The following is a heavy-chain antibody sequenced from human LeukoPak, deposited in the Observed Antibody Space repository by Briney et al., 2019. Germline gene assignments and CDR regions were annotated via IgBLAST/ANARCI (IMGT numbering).Heavy chain of an antibody. CDR3: PRGVGATETDAFDI. V-gene: IGHV3-7*01. J-gene: IGHJ3*02. Sequence: GGSLRLSCAASGSTFSSYWMSWVRQAPGKGLEWVANIKQDGSEKYYVDSVKGRFTISRDNAKNSLYLQMNSLRAEDTAVYYCPRGVGATETDAFDIWGQGTMVTVSS. CDR2: IKQDGSEK. D-gene: IGHD1-26*01. CDR1: GSTFSSYW.